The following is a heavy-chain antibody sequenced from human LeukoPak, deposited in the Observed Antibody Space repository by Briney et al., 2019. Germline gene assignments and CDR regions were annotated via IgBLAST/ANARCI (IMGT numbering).Heavy chain of an antibody. J-gene: IGHJ3*02. V-gene: IGHV4-59*01. CDR2: IYYSGST. CDR3: ASKSSPRLYDAFDI. Sequence: GSLRLSCAASGFTFSSYAMSWIRQPPGKGLEWIGYIYYSGSTNYNPSLKSRVTISVDTSKNQFSLKLSSVTAADTAVYYCASKSSPRLYDAFDIWGQGTMVTVSS. D-gene: IGHD2/OR15-2a*01. CDR1: GFTFSSYA.